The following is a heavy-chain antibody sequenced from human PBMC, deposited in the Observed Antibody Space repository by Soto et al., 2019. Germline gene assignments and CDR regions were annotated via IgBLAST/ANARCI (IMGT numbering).Heavy chain of an antibody. CDR3: TRRRDWTAVDPLDY. CDR1: GFTFSSYS. Sequence: GGSLRLSCAASGFTFSSYSMNWVRQAPGKGLEWVSYISSSSSTIYYADSVKGRFTISRDDSKTTTYLQMNSLKIEDTAVYYCTRRRDWTAVDPLDYWGQGTLVTVSS. D-gene: IGHD5-18*01. J-gene: IGHJ4*02. CDR2: ISSSSSTI. V-gene: IGHV3-48*01.